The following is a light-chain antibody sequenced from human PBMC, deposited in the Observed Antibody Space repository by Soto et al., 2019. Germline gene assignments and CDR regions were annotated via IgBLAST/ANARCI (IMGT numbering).Light chain of an antibody. CDR1: QSVGSN. J-gene: IGKJ1*01. CDR2: GAS. V-gene: IGKV3-15*01. Sequence: EIVMTQSPATLSVSPGERATLSCRASQSVGSNLAWYQQKPGQAPRLLIYGASTRATGIPARFSGGESETDFTLTISSLEPEDFAVYYCQQYASSVTFGQGTKVEIK. CDR3: QQYASSVT.